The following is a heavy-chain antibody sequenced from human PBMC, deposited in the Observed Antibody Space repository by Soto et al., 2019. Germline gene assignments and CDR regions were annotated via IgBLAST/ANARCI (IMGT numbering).Heavy chain of an antibody. CDR3: ARTTTVAGTPEFDY. CDR2: ISYDGSTK. D-gene: IGHD6-19*01. Sequence: QVQLVESGGGVVQPGRSLRLSCAASGFTFSSFSLHWVRQAPGKGLEWLALISYDGSTKYNADSVKGRLTVSRDNSNNTLYLQLSSLRPEDTAVYYCARTTTVAGTPEFDYWGQGTLVTVSS. J-gene: IGHJ4*02. V-gene: IGHV3-30-3*01. CDR1: GFTFSSFS.